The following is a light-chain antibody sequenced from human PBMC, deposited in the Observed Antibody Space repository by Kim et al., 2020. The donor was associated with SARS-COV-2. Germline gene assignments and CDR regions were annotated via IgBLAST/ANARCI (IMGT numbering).Light chain of an antibody. CDR3: QAWDTSVV. CDR2: QDD. CDR1: KLGDKY. V-gene: IGLV3-1*01. Sequence: SYELTQPPSVSVSPGQTASITCSGDKLGDKYTCWYQQKPGQSPVLVIYQDDKRPSGIPERFSGSNSGNTATLTISGTQAMDEADYYCQAWDTSVVFGGVT. J-gene: IGLJ2*01.